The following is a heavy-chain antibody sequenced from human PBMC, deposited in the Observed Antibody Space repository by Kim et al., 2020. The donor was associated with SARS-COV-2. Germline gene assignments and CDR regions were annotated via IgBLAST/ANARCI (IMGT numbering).Heavy chain of an antibody. CDR3: AREPDCTITSCSVGGFDY. Sequence: SETLSLTCTVSGDSMRRGDSHWSWIRQHPGKGLEWIGYIYHSGNTYSNPSLRSRVVISVDASRNQFSLKLNFVTAADTAVYYCAREPDCTITSCSVGGFDYWSQGTLVTVSS. V-gene: IGHV4-31*03. CDR2: IYHSGNT. CDR1: GDSMRRGDSH. J-gene: IGHJ4*01. D-gene: IGHD2-2*01.